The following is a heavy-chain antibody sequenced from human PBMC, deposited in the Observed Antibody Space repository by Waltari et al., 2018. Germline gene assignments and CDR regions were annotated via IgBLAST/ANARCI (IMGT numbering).Heavy chain of an antibody. V-gene: IGHV3-23*01. CDR3: AKGPAARTNWFDP. J-gene: IGHJ5*02. D-gene: IGHD2-2*01. Sequence: EVQLLASGGGLVQPGGALRPFLAAAGFTFTSYDMSWVRQAPGKGLEWVSVIGSSGRNTYYADSVKGRFTISRDDSKNTLYLQMNSLRAEDTAVYYCAKGPAARTNWFDPWGQGTLVTVSS. CDR2: IGSSGRNT. CDR1: GFTFTSYD.